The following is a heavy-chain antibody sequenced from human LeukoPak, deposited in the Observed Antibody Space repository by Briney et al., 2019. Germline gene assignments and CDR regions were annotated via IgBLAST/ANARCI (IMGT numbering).Heavy chain of an antibody. Sequence: GGSLRLSCAASGFTFSSYGMHWVRQAPGKGLEWVAFTRYDGSDKYYTDSVMGRFTISRDNSKNTLYLQMNSLRAEDTAVYYCAKDSPTIFGVVISRDAFDIWGQGTVVTVSS. J-gene: IGHJ3*02. CDR1: GFTFSSYG. CDR2: TRYDGSDK. V-gene: IGHV3-30*02. D-gene: IGHD3-3*01. CDR3: AKDSPTIFGVVISRDAFDI.